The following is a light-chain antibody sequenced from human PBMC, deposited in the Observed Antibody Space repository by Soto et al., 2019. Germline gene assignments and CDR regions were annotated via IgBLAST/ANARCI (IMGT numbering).Light chain of an antibody. J-gene: IGLJ2*01. Sequence: QLVLTQPPSASGTPGQRGTISCSGSNSNIGSNSVYWNHQLPGTAPKLLIYRNNQRPSGLPDRFSGSKSGTSASLAISGLRSEDEADYYCAAWDDSLSGPVFGGGTKLTVL. CDR1: NSNIGSNS. CDR2: RNN. CDR3: AAWDDSLSGPV. V-gene: IGLV1-47*01.